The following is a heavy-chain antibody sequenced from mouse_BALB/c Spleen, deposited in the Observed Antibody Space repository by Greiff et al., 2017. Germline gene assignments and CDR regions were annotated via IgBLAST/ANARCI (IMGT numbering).Heavy chain of an antibody. CDR3: ARSGLSTMITTDAY. Sequence: QVQLQQSGAELVRPGTSVKVSCKASGYAFTNYLIEWVKQRPGQGLEWIGVINPGSGGTNYNEKFKGKATLTADKSSSTAYMQLSSLTSDDSAVYFCARSGLSTMITTDAYWGQGTLVTVSA. V-gene: IGHV1-54*01. J-gene: IGHJ3*01. D-gene: IGHD2-4*01. CDR2: INPGSGGT. CDR1: GYAFTNYL.